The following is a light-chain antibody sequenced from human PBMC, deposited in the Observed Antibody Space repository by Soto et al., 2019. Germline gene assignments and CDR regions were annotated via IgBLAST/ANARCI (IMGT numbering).Light chain of an antibody. V-gene: IGKV1-39*01. CDR3: QQSYRTPYT. J-gene: IGKJ2*01. CDR2: TAA. Sequence: IHMTQSPSSLSASVGDRVTITCRASQRITTYLNWYQHKPGKAPKLLISTAATLQGGVPSRFSGSGSGTDFTLTITTLQPEDFATYVCQQSYRTPYTFGQGTKLELK. CDR1: QRITTY.